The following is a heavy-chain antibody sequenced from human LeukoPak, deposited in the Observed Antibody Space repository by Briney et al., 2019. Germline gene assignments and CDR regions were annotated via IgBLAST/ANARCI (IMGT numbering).Heavy chain of an antibody. CDR2: IYYSGNT. CDR1: GGSISSYY. D-gene: IGHD3-10*01. J-gene: IGHJ5*02. CDR3: ARYSGSHYNWFDP. V-gene: IGHV4-59*01. Sequence: SETLSLTCTVSGGSISSYYWSWIRQPPGKGLEWIGYIYYSGNTNYNPSLKSRVTISVDTSNNQFSLKLTSVTAADTAVYYCARYSGSHYNWFDPWGQGTLVTVSS.